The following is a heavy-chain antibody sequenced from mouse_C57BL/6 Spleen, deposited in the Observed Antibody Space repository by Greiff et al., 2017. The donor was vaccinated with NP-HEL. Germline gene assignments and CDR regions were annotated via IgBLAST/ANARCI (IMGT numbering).Heavy chain of an antibody. V-gene: IGHV1-63*01. Sequence: QVQLQQSGAELVRPGTSVKMSCKASGYTFTNYWIGWAKQRPGHGLEWIGDIYPGGGYTNYNEKFKGKATLTADKSSSTAYMQFSSLTSEDSAIYDCAISYGSSYGYFDVWGTGTTVTVSS. D-gene: IGHD1-1*01. J-gene: IGHJ1*03. CDR2: IYPGGGYT. CDR3: AISYGSSYGYFDV. CDR1: GYTFTNYW.